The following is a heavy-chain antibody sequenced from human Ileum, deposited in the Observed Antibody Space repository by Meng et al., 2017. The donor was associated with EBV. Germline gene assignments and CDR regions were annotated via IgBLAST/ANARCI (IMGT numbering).Heavy chain of an antibody. CDR3: ARTRGSAGAGADP. CDR1: GGSLSGYY. D-gene: IGHD6-19*01. V-gene: IGHV4-59*01. Sequence: QGQVEEPGPGLVKPSETLSLTRTGSGGSLSGYYWSWIRQPPGKGLEWIGYIYYSGNANYNPSLKSRLRLSVDTSKNQFSLNLDSVTAADTAVYYCARTRGSAGAGADPWGQGTLVTVSS. CDR2: IYYSGNA. J-gene: IGHJ5*02.